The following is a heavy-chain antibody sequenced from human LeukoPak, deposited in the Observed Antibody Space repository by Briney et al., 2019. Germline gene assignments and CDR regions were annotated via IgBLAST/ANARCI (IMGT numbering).Heavy chain of an antibody. CDR3: ARGHYSSGWYSVYWFDP. D-gene: IGHD6-19*01. J-gene: IGHJ5*02. CDR1: GGSISSGDYY. CDR2: IYYSGST. Sequence: SQTLSLTCTVSGGSISSGDYYWSWIRQPPGKGLEWIGYIYYSGSTYYNPSLKSRVTISVDTSKNQFSLKLSSVTAADTAVYYCARGHYSSGWYSVYWFDPWGQGTLVTVSS. V-gene: IGHV4-30-4*08.